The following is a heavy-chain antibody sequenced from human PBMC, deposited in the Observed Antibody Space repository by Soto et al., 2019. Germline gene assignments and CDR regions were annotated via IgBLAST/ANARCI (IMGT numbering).Heavy chain of an antibody. CDR1: GFSVSSNY. CDR3: ATPYYFNH. D-gene: IGHD3-16*01. CDR2: ISDDSSYI. J-gene: IGHJ1*01. V-gene: IGHV3-21*06. Sequence: GGSLRLSCAASGFSVSSNYMSWVRQAPGEGLEWVSSISDDSSYIDYADSLRGRFTVSRDNARNSLYLQIDSLGVEDTAVYYCATPYYFNHWGPGTLVTVS.